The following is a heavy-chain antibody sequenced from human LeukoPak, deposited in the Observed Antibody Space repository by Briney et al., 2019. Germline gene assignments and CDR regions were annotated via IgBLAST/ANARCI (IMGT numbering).Heavy chain of an antibody. CDR2: IWYDGSNK. J-gene: IGHJ1*01. D-gene: IGHD6-13*01. V-gene: IGHV3-33*06. CDR3: AKGYGSSWSYFQH. Sequence: GGSLRLSCAASGFTFSSYGMHWVRQAPGKGLEWVAVIWYDGSNKYYADSVKGRFTISRDNSKNTLYLQMNSLRAEDTAVYYCAKGYGSSWSYFQHWGQGTLVTVSS. CDR1: GFTFSSYG.